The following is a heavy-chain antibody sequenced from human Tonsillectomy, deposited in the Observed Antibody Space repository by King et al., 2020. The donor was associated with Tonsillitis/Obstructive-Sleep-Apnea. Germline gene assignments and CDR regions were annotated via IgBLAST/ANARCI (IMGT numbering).Heavy chain of an antibody. J-gene: IGHJ3*01. V-gene: IGHV1-46*01. D-gene: IGHD3-3*01. CDR1: GYTFTSYY. CDR3: AREDKSDSWSGRNDAFDV. CDR2: INPSGGST. Sequence: VQLVESGAEVKKPGASVRVSCTASGYTFTSYYMHWVRQAPGQGLEWMGIINPSGGSTSYAPNFQGRVTMTRDTSTSKVFMELSSLRSEDTAVYYCAREDKSDSWSGRNDAFDVWGQGTLVTVSS.